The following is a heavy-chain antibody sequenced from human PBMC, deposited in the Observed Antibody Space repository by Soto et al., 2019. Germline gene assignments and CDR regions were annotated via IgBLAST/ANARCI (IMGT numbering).Heavy chain of an antibody. Sequence: PGESVKISCXGSGYSFPNYWIAWVRQMPGKGLEWMGSIYPGDSDTRYSPSFQGQVTISADKSISTAYLQWSSLKASDTAMYYCARHYAFDIWGQGTMVTVSS. V-gene: IGHV5-51*01. CDR2: IYPGDSDT. CDR1: GYSFPNYW. CDR3: ARHYAFDI. J-gene: IGHJ3*02.